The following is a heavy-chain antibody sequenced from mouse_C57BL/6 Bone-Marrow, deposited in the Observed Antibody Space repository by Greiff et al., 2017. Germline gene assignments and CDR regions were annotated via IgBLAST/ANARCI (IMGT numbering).Heavy chain of an antibody. CDR2: IDPNSGGT. CDR1: GYTFTSYW. CDR3: ARSKRLRRGGAMDY. J-gene: IGHJ4*01. D-gene: IGHD2-4*01. V-gene: IGHV1-72*01. Sequence: QVQLQQSGAELVKPGASVKLSCKASGYTFTSYWMHWVKQRPGRGLEWIGRIDPNSGGTKYNEKFKSKATLTVDKPSSTAYMQLSSLTSEDSAVYDCARSKRLRRGGAMDYWGQGTSVTVSS.